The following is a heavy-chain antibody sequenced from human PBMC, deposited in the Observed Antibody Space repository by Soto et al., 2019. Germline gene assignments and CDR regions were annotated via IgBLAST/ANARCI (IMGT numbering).Heavy chain of an antibody. J-gene: IGHJ4*02. Sequence: GGSLRLSCAASGFSFGSYALSWVRQAPGKGLEWVSTISGSDGKTFYADSVKGRFFISRDTSQSTLYLQMNSLRADDTAMYYCARWSYLDYWGQGTRVTVSS. V-gene: IGHV3-23*01. CDR1: GFSFGSYA. CDR2: ISGSDGKT. D-gene: IGHD3-3*01. CDR3: ARWSYLDY.